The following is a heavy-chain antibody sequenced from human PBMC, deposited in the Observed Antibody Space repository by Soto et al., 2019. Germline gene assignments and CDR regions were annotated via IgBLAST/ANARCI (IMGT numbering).Heavy chain of an antibody. CDR1: GYTFTSYY. CDR2: INPSDGST. D-gene: IGHD5-18*01. V-gene: IGHV1-46*01. CDR3: AKEDSFSHSLDY. Sequence: ASVKVSCKASGYTFTSYYMHWVRQAPGQGLEWMGIINPSDGSTSYPQKFQGRVTMTRDTSTSTVYMELSRLRSEDTAVYYCAKEDSFSHSLDYWGQGTLVTVPQ. J-gene: IGHJ4*02.